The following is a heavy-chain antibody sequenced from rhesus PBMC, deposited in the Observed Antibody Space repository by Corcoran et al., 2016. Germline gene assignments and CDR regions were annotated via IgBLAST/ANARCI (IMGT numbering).Heavy chain of an antibody. CDR3: ARDIDCTGVIAPFCGLDS. V-gene: IGHV4-73*01. CDR2: IDGNSATP. J-gene: IGHJ6*01. Sequence: QVKLQQWGEGLVKPSETLSLTCAVYGGCISGYYWCWIRQPPGKGLEWIGNIDGNSATPTYTPSLKNRVTITQDTTKNQFSLKLSSVTAADTAVYYCARDIDCTGVIAPFCGLDSWGQGVVVTVSS. CDR1: GGCISGYYW. D-gene: IGHD3-34*01.